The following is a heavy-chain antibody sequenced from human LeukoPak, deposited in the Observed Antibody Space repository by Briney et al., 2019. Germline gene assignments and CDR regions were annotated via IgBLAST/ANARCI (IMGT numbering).Heavy chain of an antibody. Sequence: VESPKISCKGSGYSFTSYWIAWVRQMPGQGPEWFGVVYPADSDTRYSRSFQGQVTISVDKSTKTDYLQWSNLKASDTAMYYCATAEEPDLAGYIQHWGQGTLVTVSS. J-gene: IGHJ1*01. CDR3: ATAEEPDLAGYIQH. CDR2: VYPADSDT. V-gene: IGHV5-51*01. D-gene: IGHD1-14*01. CDR1: GYSFTSYW.